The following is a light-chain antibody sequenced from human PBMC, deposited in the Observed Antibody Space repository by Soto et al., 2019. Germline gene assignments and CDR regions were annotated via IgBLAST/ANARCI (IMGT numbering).Light chain of an antibody. J-gene: IGKJ4*01. CDR3: QQYNSWPLT. CDR2: GAS. Sequence: EIVLTQYAGTLSLSPGERATLSCRASQRVSSGYVAWYQQKPGQAPRLLIYGASSRATGIPDRFRASASGTDFTLTINRLEPEDFAVYYCQQYNSWPLTFGGGTKVDIK. CDR1: QRVSSGY. V-gene: IGKV3-20*01.